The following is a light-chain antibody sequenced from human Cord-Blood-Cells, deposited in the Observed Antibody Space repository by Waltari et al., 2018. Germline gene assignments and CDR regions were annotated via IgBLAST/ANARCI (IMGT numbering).Light chain of an antibody. CDR1: ESVSSSY. V-gene: IGKV3-20*01. J-gene: IGKJ5*01. Sequence: IVLTQSPGTLSLSPGERATLSCRASESVSSSYLAWYQQKPGQDPRLLIYGASSRATGIPDRFSGSGSGTDFTLTISRLEPEDFAVYYCQQYGSSITVGQGTRLEIK. CDR3: QQYGSSIT. CDR2: GAS.